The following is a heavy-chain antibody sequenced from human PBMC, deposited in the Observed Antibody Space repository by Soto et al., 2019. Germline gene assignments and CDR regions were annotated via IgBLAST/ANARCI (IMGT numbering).Heavy chain of an antibody. CDR2: IYHSGST. D-gene: IGHD3-3*01. CDR3: ASAVGSGYSQPFDY. V-gene: IGHV4-30-2*01. Sequence: QLQLQESGSGLVKPSQTLSLTCAVSGGSISSGGYSWSWIRQPPGKGLEWIGYIYHSGSTYYNPSLKSRVTISVDRSKNQFSPKLSSVTAADTAVYYCASAVGSGYSQPFDYWGQGTLVTVSS. CDR1: GGSISSGGYS. J-gene: IGHJ4*02.